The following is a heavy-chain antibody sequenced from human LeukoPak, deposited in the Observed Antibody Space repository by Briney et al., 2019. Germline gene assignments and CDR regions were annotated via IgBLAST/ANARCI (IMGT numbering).Heavy chain of an antibody. CDR3: AREEQYSSSWYIGAFDI. J-gene: IGHJ3*02. Sequence: SETLSLTCTVSGGSISSYYWSWIRQPAGKGLEWIGRIYTSGSTNYNPSLKSRVTMLVDTSKNQFSLKLSSVTAADTAVYYCAREEQYSSSWYIGAFDIWGQGTMVTVSS. V-gene: IGHV4-4*07. CDR1: GGSISSYY. D-gene: IGHD6-13*01. CDR2: IYTSGST.